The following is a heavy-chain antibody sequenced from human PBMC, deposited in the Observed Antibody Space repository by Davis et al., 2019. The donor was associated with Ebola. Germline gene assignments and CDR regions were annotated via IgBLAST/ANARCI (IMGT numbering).Heavy chain of an antibody. D-gene: IGHD3-10*01. Sequence: GESLKISCAASGFTFSTYDMHWVRQTTEKGLEWVSAIGRAGDTHYLDSAKGRFTISRENAKNSLYLQMNSLRAGDTAVYYCIRDPAGHGMDVWGKGTTVIVSS. CDR1: GFTFSTYD. CDR2: IGRAGDT. V-gene: IGHV3-13*01. CDR3: IRDPAGHGMDV. J-gene: IGHJ6*04.